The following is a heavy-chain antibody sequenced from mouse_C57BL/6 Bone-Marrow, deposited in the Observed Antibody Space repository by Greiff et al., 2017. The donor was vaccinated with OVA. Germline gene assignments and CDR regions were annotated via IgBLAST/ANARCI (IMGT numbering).Heavy chain of an antibody. Sequence: QVQLKESGAELVKPGASVKISCKASGYAFSSYWMNWVKQRPGKGLEWIGQIYPGDGDTNYNGKFKGKATLTADKSSSTAYMQLSSLTSEDSAVYFCAREAAQAFYYFDYWGQGTTLTVSS. J-gene: IGHJ2*01. CDR2: IYPGDGDT. CDR3: AREAAQAFYYFDY. V-gene: IGHV1-80*01. D-gene: IGHD3-2*02. CDR1: GYAFSSYW.